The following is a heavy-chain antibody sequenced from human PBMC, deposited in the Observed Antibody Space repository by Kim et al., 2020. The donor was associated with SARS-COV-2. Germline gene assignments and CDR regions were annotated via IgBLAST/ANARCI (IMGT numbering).Heavy chain of an antibody. D-gene: IGHD6-25*01. Sequence: GGSLRLSCVGSGFTFSNSYMTWIRQAPGQGPEWLSYISGDSGDTNYADSVKGRFTISRDNAKNSVYLQMNSLRAGDTAMYYCTRDPRAADYWGQGTMVTVSS. J-gene: IGHJ4*02. V-gene: IGHV3-11*05. CDR3: TRDPRAADY. CDR2: ISGDSGDT. CDR1: GFTFSNSY.